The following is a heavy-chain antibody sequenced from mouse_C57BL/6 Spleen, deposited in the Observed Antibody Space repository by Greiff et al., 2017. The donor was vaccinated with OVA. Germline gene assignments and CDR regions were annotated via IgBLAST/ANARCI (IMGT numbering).Heavy chain of an antibody. D-gene: IGHD2-2*01. CDR1: GFNIKDDY. V-gene: IGHV14-4*01. J-gene: IGHJ3*01. CDR3: TGRLRKAWFAY. CDR2: IDPENGDT. Sequence: EVKLQESGAELVRPGASVKLSRTASGFNIKDDYMHWVKQRPEQGLEWIGWIDPENGDTEYASKFQGKATITADTSSNTAYLQLSSLTSEDTAVYYCTGRLRKAWFAYWGQGTLVTVSA.